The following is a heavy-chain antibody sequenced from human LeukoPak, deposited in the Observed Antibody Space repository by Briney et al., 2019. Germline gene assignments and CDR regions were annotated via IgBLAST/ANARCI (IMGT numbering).Heavy chain of an antibody. J-gene: IGHJ4*02. CDR1: GGSISSSSYY. V-gene: IGHV4-39*07. Sequence: SETLSLTCTVSGGSISSSSYYWGWFRQPPGKGLEWIGSIYYSGSTYYNPSLKSRVTISVDTSKNQFSLKLSSVTAADTAVYYCARDAVVGATDLDYWGQGTLVTVSS. D-gene: IGHD1-26*01. CDR3: ARDAVVGATDLDY. CDR2: IYYSGST.